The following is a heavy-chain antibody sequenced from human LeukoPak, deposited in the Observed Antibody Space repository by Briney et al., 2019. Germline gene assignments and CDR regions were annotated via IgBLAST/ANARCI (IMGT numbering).Heavy chain of an antibody. Sequence: SETLSLTCTVSGGSISSGGYYWSWIRQPPGKGLEWIGYIYHSGSTYYNPSLKSRVTISVDRSKNQFSLKPSSVTAADTAVYYCARVLISGGSCPFDPWGQGTLVTVSS. V-gene: IGHV4-30-2*01. CDR3: ARVLISGGSCPFDP. D-gene: IGHD2-15*01. CDR2: IYHSGST. CDR1: GGSISSGGYY. J-gene: IGHJ5*02.